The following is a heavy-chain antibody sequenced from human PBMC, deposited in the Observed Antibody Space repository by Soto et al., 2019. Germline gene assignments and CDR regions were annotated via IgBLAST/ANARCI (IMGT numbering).Heavy chain of an antibody. CDR1: GGSISSSSYY. J-gene: IGHJ4*02. D-gene: IGHD2-2*01. CDR2: IYYSWST. V-gene: IGHV4-39*01. CDR3: ARSLVGGGYQLLGFDY. Sequence: SETLSLTCTVSGGSISSSSYYWGWIRQPPGKGLEWIGSIYYSWSTYYNPSLKSRVTISVDTSKNQFSLKLSSVTAADTAVYYCARSLVGGGYQLLGFDYWGQGTLVTVSS.